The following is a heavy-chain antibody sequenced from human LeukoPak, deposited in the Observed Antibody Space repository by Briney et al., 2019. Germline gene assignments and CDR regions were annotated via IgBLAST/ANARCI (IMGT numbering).Heavy chain of an antibody. Sequence: SETLSLTCTVSGGSISSSSYYWGWIRQPPGKGLEWIGSIYYSGSTYYNPSLKSLVTISVDKSKNQFSLKRSSVTAADTAVYYCARRYSKSSNWFDPWGQGTLVTVSS. J-gene: IGHJ5*02. CDR1: GGSISSSSYY. CDR3: ARRYSKSSNWFDP. CDR2: IYYSGST. V-gene: IGHV4-39*01. D-gene: IGHD4-11*01.